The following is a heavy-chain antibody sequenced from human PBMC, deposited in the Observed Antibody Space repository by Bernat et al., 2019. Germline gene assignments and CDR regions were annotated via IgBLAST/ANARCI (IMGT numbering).Heavy chain of an antibody. CDR3: ARHMTTLLTGRKAPFEY. V-gene: IGHV3-7*03. CDR1: GFTFSTYW. J-gene: IGHJ4*02. D-gene: IGHD4-23*01. Sequence: EVQLVESGGGLVQPGGSLRLSCASSGFTFSTYWMSWVRQAPGKGLEWVANIKQDGSEKDSVDYVKGRFTISRENAKNSLYLQMNSLRAEDTAVYYCARHMTTLLTGRKAPFEYWGQGTLVTASS. CDR2: IKQDGSEK.